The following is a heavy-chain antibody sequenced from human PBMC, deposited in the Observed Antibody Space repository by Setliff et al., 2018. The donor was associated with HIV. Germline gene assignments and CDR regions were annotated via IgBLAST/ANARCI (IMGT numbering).Heavy chain of an antibody. CDR1: GGSISTSSYY. V-gene: IGHV4-39*01. Sequence: PSETLSLTCTVSGGSISTSSYYWGWVRQPPGKGLEWIGSIKSSGNTYHSPSLKNRVSMTVDTSNNQFSLKLSSVTAADTGVYYCARLFQWMSYSFEIWGQGTKVTVSS. J-gene: IGHJ3*02. CDR2: IKSSGNT. CDR3: ARLFQWMSYSFEI. D-gene: IGHD2-21*01.